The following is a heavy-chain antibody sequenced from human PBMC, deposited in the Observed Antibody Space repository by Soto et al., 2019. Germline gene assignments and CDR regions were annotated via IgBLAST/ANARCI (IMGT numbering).Heavy chain of an antibody. CDR3: AKDPGYSNSWPFDY. V-gene: IGHV3-30*18. J-gene: IGHJ4*02. D-gene: IGHD6-13*01. CDR2: ISYDASDT. CDR1: GFTFSNYG. Sequence: QVQLVESGGGVVQPGRSLRLSCAASGFTFSNYGMHWVRQAPGKGLEWVAVISYDASDTYYADSVKRRFTISRDNSKNTLFLQMNSLRTDDTAVYYCAKDPGYSNSWPFDYWGQGTLVTVSS.